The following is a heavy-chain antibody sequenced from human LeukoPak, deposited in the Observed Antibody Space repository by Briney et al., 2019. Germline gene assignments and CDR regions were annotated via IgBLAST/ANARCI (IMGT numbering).Heavy chain of an antibody. CDR1: GYSISSGHY. CDR2: IYYSGNT. D-gene: IGHD3/OR15-3a*01. Sequence: SETLSLTCTVSGYSISSGHYWGWIRQPPGKGLEWIGSIYYSGNTYYNASLKSQVSISIDTSKNQFSLKLTSVTAADTAVYYCARQTGSGLFILPGGQGTLVTVSS. CDR3: ARQTGSGLFILP. V-gene: IGHV4-38-2*02. J-gene: IGHJ4*02.